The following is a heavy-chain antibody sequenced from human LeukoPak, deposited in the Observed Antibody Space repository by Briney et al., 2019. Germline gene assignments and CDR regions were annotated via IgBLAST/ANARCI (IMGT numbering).Heavy chain of an antibody. CDR3: ARADYYDSSGYPICY. CDR1: GFTVSSNY. V-gene: IGHV3-53*05. J-gene: IGHJ4*02. Sequence: PGGSLRLSCAASGFTVSSNYMSWVRQAPGKGLEWVSVIYSGGSTYYADSVKGRFTISRDNSKNTLYLQMNSLRAEDTAVYYCARADYYDSSGYPICYWGQGTLVTVSS. CDR2: IYSGGST. D-gene: IGHD3-22*01.